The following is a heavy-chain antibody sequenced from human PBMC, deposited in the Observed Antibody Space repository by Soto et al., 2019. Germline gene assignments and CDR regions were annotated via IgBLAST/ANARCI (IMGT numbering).Heavy chain of an antibody. V-gene: IGHV3-23*01. Sequence: GGSLRLSCAASGFTFSSYAMSWVRQAPGKGLEWVSAISGSGGSTYYADSVKGRFTISRDNSKNTLYLQMNSLRAEDTAVYYCAKPYYDILTGYYKWSWFDPWGQGTLVTVSS. J-gene: IGHJ5*02. D-gene: IGHD3-9*01. CDR1: GFTFSSYA. CDR2: ISGSGGST. CDR3: AKPYYDILTGYYKWSWFDP.